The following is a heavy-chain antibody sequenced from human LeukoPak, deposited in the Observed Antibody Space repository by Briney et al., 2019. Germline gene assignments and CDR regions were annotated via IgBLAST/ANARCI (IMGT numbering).Heavy chain of an antibody. Sequence: SETLSLTCAVYGGSFSDYYWSWIRQPPGKGLEWIGEISHSGSTNYNPSLKSRVTISVDTSKNQFSLKLSSVTAADTAVYYCASLPSGSYSNYWGQGTLVTVSS. CDR1: GGSFSDYY. CDR3: ASLPSGSYSNY. D-gene: IGHD1-26*01. J-gene: IGHJ4*02. CDR2: ISHSGST. V-gene: IGHV4-34*01.